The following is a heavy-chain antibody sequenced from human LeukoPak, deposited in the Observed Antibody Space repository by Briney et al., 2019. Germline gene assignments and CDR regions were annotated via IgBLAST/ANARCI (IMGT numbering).Heavy chain of an antibody. D-gene: IGHD3-10*01. Sequence: SGGSLRLSCAASGFTFSNAWMSWVRQAPGKVLEWVSAISGSGGSTYYADSVKGRFTISRDNSKNTLYLQMNSLRAEDTAVYYCAKSLVRGVIGNWFDPWGQGTLVTVSS. J-gene: IGHJ5*02. CDR3: AKSLVRGVIGNWFDP. CDR2: ISGSGGST. V-gene: IGHV3-23*01. CDR1: GFTFSNAW.